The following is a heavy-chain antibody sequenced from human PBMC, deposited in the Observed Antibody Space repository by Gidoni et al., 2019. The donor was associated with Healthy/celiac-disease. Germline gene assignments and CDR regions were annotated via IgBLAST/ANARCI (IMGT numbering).Heavy chain of an antibody. CDR2: INHSGST. Sequence: QVQLQQWGAGLLQPSEPLSLTCAVYGGSFSGYYWSWIRQPPGKGLEWIGEINHSGSTNYNPSLKSRVTISVDTSKNQFSLKLSSVTAADTAVYYCARGAVAGTRIYWFDPWGQGTLVTVSS. J-gene: IGHJ5*02. V-gene: IGHV4-34*01. CDR3: ARGAVAGTRIYWFDP. D-gene: IGHD6-19*01. CDR1: GGSFSGYY.